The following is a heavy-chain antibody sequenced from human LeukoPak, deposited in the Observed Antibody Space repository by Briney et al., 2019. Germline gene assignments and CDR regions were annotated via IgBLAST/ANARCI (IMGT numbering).Heavy chain of an antibody. J-gene: IGHJ4*02. D-gene: IGHD2-8*01. CDR3: ARGFRNGPFDC. V-gene: IGHV3-20*04. CDR1: GFTFDDYG. CDR2: INRNGDNT. Sequence: GGSLRLSCEASGFTFDDYGMSWVRQVPGKGLEWVSGINRNGDNTDYADSVKGRFTISRDNAKNSHFLQMNSLRVEDTAFYYCARGFRNGPFDCWGQGALVTVSS.